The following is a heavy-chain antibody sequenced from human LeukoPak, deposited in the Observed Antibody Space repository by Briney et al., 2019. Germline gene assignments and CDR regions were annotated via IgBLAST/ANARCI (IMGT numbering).Heavy chain of an antibody. CDR1: GGSFSGHY. CDR2: INHSGST. CDR3: ARRHSSGWYGGYY. Sequence: SETLSLTCAVYGGSFSGHYWSWIRQPPGKGLEWVGEINHSGSTNYNPSLKSRVTISVDTSKNQFSLKLSSVTAADTAVYYCARRHSSGWYGGYYWGQGTLVTVSS. V-gene: IGHV4-34*01. J-gene: IGHJ4*02. D-gene: IGHD6-19*01.